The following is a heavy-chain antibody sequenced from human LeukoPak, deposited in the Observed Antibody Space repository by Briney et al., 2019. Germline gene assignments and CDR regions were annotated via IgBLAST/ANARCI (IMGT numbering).Heavy chain of an antibody. J-gene: IGHJ4*02. V-gene: IGHV3-7*01. CDR3: ASDTVETYYFDY. CDR1: GFNFSTYW. D-gene: IGHD4-23*01. Sequence: GGSLRLSCAASGFNFSTYWMSWVRQAPGKGLEWVANIKQDGSAKYYVDSVKGRFTISRDNSKNTLYLQMNSLRAEDTAVYYCASDTVETYYFDYWGQGTLVTVSS. CDR2: IKQDGSAK.